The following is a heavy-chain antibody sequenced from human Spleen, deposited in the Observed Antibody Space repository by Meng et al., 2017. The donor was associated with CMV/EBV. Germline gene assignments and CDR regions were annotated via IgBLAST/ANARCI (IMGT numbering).Heavy chain of an antibody. D-gene: IGHD4-17*01. Sequence: QVQLQQWGAGLLKPSETRSLTCAVYGGSFSGYYWSWIRQPPGKGLEWIGEINHSGSTNYNPSLKSRVTISVDTSKNQFSLKLSSVTAADTAVYYCARGRTVTTGGAFDIWGQGTMVTVSS. CDR1: GGSFSGYY. V-gene: IGHV4-34*01. CDR2: INHSGST. CDR3: ARGRTVTTGGAFDI. J-gene: IGHJ3*02.